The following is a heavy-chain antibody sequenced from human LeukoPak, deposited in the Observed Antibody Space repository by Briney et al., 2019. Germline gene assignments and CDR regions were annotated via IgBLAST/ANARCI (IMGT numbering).Heavy chain of an antibody. D-gene: IGHD5-18*01. J-gene: IGHJ4*02. CDR2: SSGSGTYT. CDR1: GFSFSDYY. V-gene: IGHV3-11*05. CDR3: AKDHVKRIHPYPLCPFDY. Sequence: PGGSLRLSCAASGFSFSDYYMTWIRQAPGKGLEWVSYSSGSGTYTNYADSVKGRFTISRDNAKSSLYLQMNSLRAEDTAVYYCAKDHVKRIHPYPLCPFDYWGQGTLVTVSS.